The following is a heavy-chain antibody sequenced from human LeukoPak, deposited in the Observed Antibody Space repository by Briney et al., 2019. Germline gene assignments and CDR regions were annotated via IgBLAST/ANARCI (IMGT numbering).Heavy chain of an antibody. Sequence: GGSLRLSCAASGFTFSTSWMSWVRQAPGRGLEWLANINQGGSEKYYVDPVRGRFTISRDNAENSLFLQMNSLRAEDTAVYYCARLTNSGYYWLFDYWGQGTLVTVSS. CDR1: GFTFSTSW. CDR2: INQGGSEK. J-gene: IGHJ4*02. CDR3: ARLTNSGYYWLFDY. D-gene: IGHD3-22*01. V-gene: IGHV3-7*04.